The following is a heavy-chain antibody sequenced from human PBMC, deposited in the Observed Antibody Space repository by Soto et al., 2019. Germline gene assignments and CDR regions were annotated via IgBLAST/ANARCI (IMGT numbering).Heavy chain of an antibody. CDR1: GFTFSTYW. D-gene: IGHD3-10*01. Sequence: EVQLVESGRGLVQPGGSLRLSCAASGFTFSTYWMQWVRQVPGEGLVWVSSISENGGITTYADSVKGRFTISRDNAKNTLYLQMNGLRVEDTAIYYCAREYYSSGTHWGQGTLVTVST. CDR2: ISENGGIT. V-gene: IGHV3-74*01. J-gene: IGHJ1*01. CDR3: AREYYSSGTH.